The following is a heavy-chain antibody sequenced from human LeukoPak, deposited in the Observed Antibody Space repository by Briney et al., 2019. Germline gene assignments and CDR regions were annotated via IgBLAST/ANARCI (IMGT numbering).Heavy chain of an antibody. CDR1: GGSISSYY. CDR3: AREVGPGYGDYYYYYYMDV. J-gene: IGHJ6*03. CDR2: IYTSGST. Sequence: SETLSLTCTVSGGSISSYYWSWIRQPAGKGLEWIGRIYTSGSTNYNPSLKSRVTMSVDTSKNQFSLKLSSVTAADTAVYYCAREVGPGYGDYYYYYYMDVWGKGTTVTVSS. D-gene: IGHD4-17*01. V-gene: IGHV4-4*07.